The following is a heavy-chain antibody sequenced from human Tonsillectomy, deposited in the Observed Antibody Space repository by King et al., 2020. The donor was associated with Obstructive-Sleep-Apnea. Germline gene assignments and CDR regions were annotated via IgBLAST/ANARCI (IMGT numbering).Heavy chain of an antibody. V-gene: IGHV3-23*04. CDR3: AKDICTNGVCTYDY. D-gene: IGHD2-8*01. Sequence: VQLVESGGGLVQPGGSLRLSCAASGFTFNSYAMNWVRQAPGKGLEWVSGVSGSGDNTFYADSVKGRFTISRDNSKRTLYLQMNSLRAEDTAVYYCAKDICTNGVCTYDYWGQGTRVTVSS. CDR2: VSGSGDNT. J-gene: IGHJ4*02. CDR1: GFTFNSYA.